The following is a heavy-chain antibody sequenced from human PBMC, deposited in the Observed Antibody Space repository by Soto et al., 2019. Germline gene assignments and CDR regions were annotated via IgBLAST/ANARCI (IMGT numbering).Heavy chain of an antibody. Sequence: GGSLRLSCAASGFTFSSYAMSWVRQAPGKGLEWVSAISGSGGSTYYADSVKGRFTISRDNSKNTLYLQMNSLRAEDTAVYYCAKEVRYYYDSSGYYHYWGQGTLVTVSS. CDR1: GFTFSSYA. J-gene: IGHJ4*02. V-gene: IGHV3-23*01. CDR2: ISGSGGST. CDR3: AKEVRYYYDSSGYYHY. D-gene: IGHD3-22*01.